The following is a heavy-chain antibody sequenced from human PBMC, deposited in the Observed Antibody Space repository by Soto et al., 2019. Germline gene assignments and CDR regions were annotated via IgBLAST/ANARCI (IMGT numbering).Heavy chain of an antibody. J-gene: IGHJ4*02. CDR2: ISSSSTI. V-gene: IGHV3-48*01. CDR1: GFTFSSYS. Sequence: PGGSLRLSCAASGFTFSSYSMNWVRQAPGRGLEWVSYISSSSTIYYADSVKGRFTISRDNAKNSLYLQMNSLRAEDTAVYYCARGSDTAMAPVYWGQGTLVTVSS. D-gene: IGHD5-18*01. CDR3: ARGSDTAMAPVY.